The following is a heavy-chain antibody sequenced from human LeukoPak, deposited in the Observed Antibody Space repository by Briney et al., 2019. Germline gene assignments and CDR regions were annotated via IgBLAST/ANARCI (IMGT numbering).Heavy chain of an antibody. D-gene: IGHD2-21*01. J-gene: IGHJ3*02. CDR3: ARGTALFHAFDI. CDR1: SGSINSSTHY. CDR2: IYHSGST. Sequence: SETLSLTCTVSSGSINSSTHYWGWIRQPPGKGLEWIGSIYHSGSTYYNPSLKSRVTISVDTSKNQFSLKLSSVTAADTAVYYCARGTALFHAFDIWGQGTMVTVSS. V-gene: IGHV4-39*07.